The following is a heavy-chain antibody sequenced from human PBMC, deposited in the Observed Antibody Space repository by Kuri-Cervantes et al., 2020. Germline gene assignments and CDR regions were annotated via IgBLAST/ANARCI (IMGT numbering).Heavy chain of an antibody. CDR3: ATKGDYGEGYFDY. Sequence: GESLKISCTASGFTFNRHTMTWVRQAPGKGLEWVSSISTTSTYIFYADSMKGRFTISRDNSKNTLYLQMNSLRAEDTAVYYCATKGDYGEGYFDYWGQGTLVTVSS. CDR1: GFTFNRHT. D-gene: IGHD4-17*01. CDR2: ISTTSTYI. J-gene: IGHJ4*02. V-gene: IGHV3-21*01.